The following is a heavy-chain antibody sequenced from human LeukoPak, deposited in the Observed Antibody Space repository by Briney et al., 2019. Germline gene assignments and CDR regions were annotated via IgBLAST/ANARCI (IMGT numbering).Heavy chain of an antibody. V-gene: IGHV1-2*02. Sequence: ASVKVSCKASGYIFTGYYMHWVRQAPGQGLEWMGWINPNSGGTNYAQKFQGRVTMTRDTSISTAYMELSRLRSDDTAVYYCARADPTLKYSGHDYNRGSLYWFDPWGQGTLVTVSS. CDR3: ARADPTLKYSGHDYNRGSLYWFDP. J-gene: IGHJ5*02. CDR1: GYIFTGYY. CDR2: INPNSGGT. D-gene: IGHD5-12*01.